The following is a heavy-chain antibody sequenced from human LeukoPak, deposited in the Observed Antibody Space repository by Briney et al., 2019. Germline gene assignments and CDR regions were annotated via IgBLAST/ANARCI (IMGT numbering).Heavy chain of an antibody. J-gene: IGHJ4*02. D-gene: IGHD3-22*01. Sequence: SETLSLTCAVYGGSFSGYYWSWIRQPPGKGLEWIGEINHSGSTNYNPSLKSRVTISVDKSKNQFSLKLSSVTAADTAVYYCARTYYYDSSGYGYWGQGTLVTVSS. V-gene: IGHV4-34*01. CDR2: INHSGST. CDR1: GGSFSGYY. CDR3: ARTYYYDSSGYGY.